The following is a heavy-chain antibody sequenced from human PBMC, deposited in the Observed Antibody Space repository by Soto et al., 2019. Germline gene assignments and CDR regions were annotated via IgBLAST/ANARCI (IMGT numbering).Heavy chain of an antibody. Sequence: SETLSLTCTVSGGSISTNYWSWIRQPPGKGLEWIGYIYYSGSTNYNPSLKSRVTISVDTSKNQFSLKLSSVTAADTAVYYCARASPYSSGWDNWFDPWGQGTLVTVSS. J-gene: IGHJ5*02. CDR2: IYYSGST. CDR3: ARASPYSSGWDNWFDP. CDR1: GGSISTNY. V-gene: IGHV4-59*01. D-gene: IGHD6-19*01.